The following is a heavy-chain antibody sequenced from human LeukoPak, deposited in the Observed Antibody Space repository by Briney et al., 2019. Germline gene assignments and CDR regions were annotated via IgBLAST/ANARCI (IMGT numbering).Heavy chain of an antibody. CDR2: IIPIFGTA. V-gene: IGHV1-69*13. CDR3: ARSEAGRGGYFDY. J-gene: IGHJ4*02. Sequence: ASVKVSCKASGGTFSSYAISWVRQAPGQGLEWMGGIIPIFGTANYAQKFQGRVTITADESTSTAHIELSSLRSEDTAVYYCARSEAGRGGYFDYWGQGTLVTVSS. D-gene: IGHD3-10*01. CDR1: GGTFSSYA.